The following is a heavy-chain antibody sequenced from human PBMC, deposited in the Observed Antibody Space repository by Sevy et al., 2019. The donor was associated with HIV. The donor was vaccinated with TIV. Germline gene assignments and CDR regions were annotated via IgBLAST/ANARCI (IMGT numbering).Heavy chain of an antibody. CDR3: ARDPESKYSSSWCTGAEYFQH. V-gene: IGHV3-21*01. CDR1: GFTFSSYS. CDR2: ISSSSSYI. D-gene: IGHD6-13*01. J-gene: IGHJ1*01. Sequence: GGSLRLSCAASGFTFSSYSMNWVRQAPGKGLEWVSSISSSSSYIYYADSVKGRFTISRDNAKNSLYLQMNSLRAEDTAVYYCARDPESKYSSSWCTGAEYFQHWGQGTLVTVSS.